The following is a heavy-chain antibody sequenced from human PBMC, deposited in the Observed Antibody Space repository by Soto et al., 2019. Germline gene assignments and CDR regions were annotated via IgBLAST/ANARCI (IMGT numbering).Heavy chain of an antibody. D-gene: IGHD3-10*01. J-gene: IGHJ6*02. CDR3: ARGKRLGVRGVLYESMGYYYYYGMDV. CDR1: GGTFSSYT. Sequence: SVKVSCKASGGTFSSYTISWVRQAPGQGLEWMGRIIPILGIANYAQKFQGRVTITADKSTSTAYMELSSLRSEDTAVYYCARGKRLGVRGVLYESMGYYYYYGMDVWGQGTTVTV. V-gene: IGHV1-69*02. CDR2: IIPILGIA.